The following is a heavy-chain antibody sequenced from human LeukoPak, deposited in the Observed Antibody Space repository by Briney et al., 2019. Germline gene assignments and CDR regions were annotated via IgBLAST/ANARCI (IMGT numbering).Heavy chain of an antibody. CDR1: GGTFSSYA. V-gene: IGHV1-69*05. CDR3: ASSGGNSGRDY. D-gene: IGHD4-23*01. CDR2: IIPIFGTA. Sequence: SVKVSCKASGGTFSSYAISWVRQAPGQGLEWVGRIIPIFGTANYAQKFQGRVTITTDESTSTAYMELSSLRSEDTAVYYCASSGGNSGRDYWGQGTLVTVSS. J-gene: IGHJ4*02.